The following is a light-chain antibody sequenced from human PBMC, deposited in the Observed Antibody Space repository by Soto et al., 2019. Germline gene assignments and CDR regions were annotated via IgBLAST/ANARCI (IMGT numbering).Light chain of an antibody. CDR3: QQYGSSGT. CDR1: QSVSSSY. J-gene: IGKJ1*01. Sequence: EIVLTQSPGTLSLSPGEGATLSCRASQSVSSSYIAWYQQRPGQTPSLLIYGASTRATGIPDRFSGSGSGTHFTLTISRLEPGDFAVYYCQQYGSSGTFGQGTKVDI. V-gene: IGKV3-20*01. CDR2: GAS.